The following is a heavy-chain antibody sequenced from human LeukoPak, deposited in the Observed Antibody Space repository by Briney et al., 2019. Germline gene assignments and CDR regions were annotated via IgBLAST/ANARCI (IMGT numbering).Heavy chain of an antibody. CDR3: ARGGRLLGKFDY. Sequence: SETLSLTCTVSGGSITNYYWSWIRQPPGKGLEWIGYIYYSGSTNYNPSLKSRVTISVDTSTNQFSLKLSSVTAADTAVYFCARGGRLLGKFDYWGQGTLVTVSS. D-gene: IGHD3-22*01. V-gene: IGHV4-59*01. J-gene: IGHJ4*02. CDR2: IYYSGST. CDR1: GGSITNYY.